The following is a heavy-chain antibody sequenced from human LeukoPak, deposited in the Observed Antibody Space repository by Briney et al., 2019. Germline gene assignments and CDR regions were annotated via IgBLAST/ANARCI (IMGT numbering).Heavy chain of an antibody. V-gene: IGHV3-53*01. CDR2: IYSGGST. J-gene: IGHJ4*02. Sequence: GGSLRLSCAASGFTVSNNYMSWVRQAPGKGPEWVSVIYSGGSTYYADSVKGRFTISRDNSKNTLYLQMNSLRAEDTAVYYCASCKDGYNYFGYWGQGTLVTVSS. CDR3: ASCKDGYNYFGY. D-gene: IGHD5-24*01. CDR1: GFTVSNNY.